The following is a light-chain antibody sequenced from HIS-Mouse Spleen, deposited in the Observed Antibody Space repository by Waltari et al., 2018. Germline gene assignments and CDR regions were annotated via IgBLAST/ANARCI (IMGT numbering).Light chain of an antibody. CDR2: EVS. J-gene: IGLJ2*01. CDR1: SSDVGGYNY. V-gene: IGLV2-8*01. CDR3: SSYAGSNNHVV. Sequence: QSALTQPPSASGSPGQSVTISCTGTSSDVGGYNYVSWYQQHPGKAPKLMIYEVSKRPSGVPDRFSGSKSGHTASLTVSGLQAEDEADYYCSSYAGSNNHVVFGGGTKLTVL.